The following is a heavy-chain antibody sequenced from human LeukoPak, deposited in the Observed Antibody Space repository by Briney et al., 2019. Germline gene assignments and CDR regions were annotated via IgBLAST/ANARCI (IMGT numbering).Heavy chain of an antibody. J-gene: IGHJ5*02. CDR1: GFTFSSYS. Sequence: GGSLRHSCTASGFTFSSYSMNSVRQAPGKGLGWVSSISTSSSYIYYADSVKGRFTISRDNARTSLYLQMNTLRAEGTAVYSCARGADGVSSNSRGWFDPWGQGTLVTVSS. CDR2: ISTSSSYI. V-gene: IGHV3-21*01. D-gene: IGHD2-15*01. CDR3: ARGADGVSSNSRGWFDP.